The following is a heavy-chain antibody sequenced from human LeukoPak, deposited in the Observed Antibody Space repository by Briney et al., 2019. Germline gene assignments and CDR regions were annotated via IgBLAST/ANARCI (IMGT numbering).Heavy chain of an antibody. V-gene: IGHV1-18*01. CDR1: GYTFTSYG. CDR2: ISAYNGRT. D-gene: IGHD3-22*01. Sequence: ASVKVSCKASGYTFTSYGISWVRQAPGQGREWMGWISAYNGRTNYAQKPQGRVTMTTDTSTSTGYMELRSLRSDDTAVYYCARDRRYYYDSCGYYYPFDYWGQGTLVTVSS. J-gene: IGHJ4*02. CDR3: ARDRRYYYDSCGYYYPFDY.